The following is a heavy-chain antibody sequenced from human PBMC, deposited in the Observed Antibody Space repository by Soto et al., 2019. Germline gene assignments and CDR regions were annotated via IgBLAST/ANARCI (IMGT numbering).Heavy chain of an antibody. D-gene: IGHD1-7*01. CDR2: INQSGST. J-gene: IGHJ4*02. Sequence: SETLSLTCAVYDGSFSGYFLSGIHQPPGKGLEWIGEINQSGSTNYNRSLKVRVTISVDTSKNQLSLKLSSVTAADTAVYYFARALTGTTLGYYFDYWAQPALVPLSS. CDR3: ARALTGTTLGYYFDY. CDR1: DGSFSGYF. V-gene: IGHV4-34*01.